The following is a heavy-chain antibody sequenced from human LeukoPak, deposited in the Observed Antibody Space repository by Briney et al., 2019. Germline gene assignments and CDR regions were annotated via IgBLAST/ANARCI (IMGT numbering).Heavy chain of an antibody. CDR3: ARTSADYGDYVQYYYYMDV. CDR2: INPNSGGT. Sequence: ASVKVSCKASGYTFTGYYMHWVRQAPGQGLEWMGRINPNSGGTNYAQKFQGRVTMTRDTSISTAYMELSRLRSDDTAVYYCARTSADYGDYVQYYYYMDVWGKGTTVTVSS. CDR1: GYTFTGYY. D-gene: IGHD4-17*01. J-gene: IGHJ6*03. V-gene: IGHV1-2*06.